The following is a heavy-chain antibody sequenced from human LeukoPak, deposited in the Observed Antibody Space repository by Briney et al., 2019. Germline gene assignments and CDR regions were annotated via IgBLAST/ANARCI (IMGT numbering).Heavy chain of an antibody. CDR2: VSGSGGVT. Sequence: PGGSLRLSCAASDFTFSRYAMNWVRQAPGKGLEWVSAVSGSGGVTYYAGSVKGRFTISRDNSKNTLYLQMNSLRAEDTAVYYCAKWGCSGGSCYPFDYWGQGTLVTVSS. CDR1: DFTFSRYA. J-gene: IGHJ4*02. D-gene: IGHD2-15*01. CDR3: AKWGCSGGSCYPFDY. V-gene: IGHV3-23*01.